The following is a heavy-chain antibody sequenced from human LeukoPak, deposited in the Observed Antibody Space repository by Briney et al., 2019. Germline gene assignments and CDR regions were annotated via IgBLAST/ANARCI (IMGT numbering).Heavy chain of an antibody. CDR3: ARALSLDGYNHFDY. V-gene: IGHV1-69*13. Sequence: GASVKVSCKAFGGTFSSYAISWVRQAPGQGLEWMGGIIPIFGSANYAQKFQGRVTITADESTSTAYMELSSLRSEDTAVYYCARALSLDGYNHFDYWGQGTLVIVSS. CDR1: GGTFSSYA. J-gene: IGHJ4*02. CDR2: IIPIFGSA. D-gene: IGHD5-24*01.